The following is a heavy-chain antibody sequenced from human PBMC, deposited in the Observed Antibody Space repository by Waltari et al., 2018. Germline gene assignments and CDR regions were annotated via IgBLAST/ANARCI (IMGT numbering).Heavy chain of an antibody. CDR2: IIPIFGTA. Sequence: QVQLVQSGAEVKKPGSSVKVSCKASGGTFSSYAISWVRQAPGQGLEWMGRIIPIFGTANYAQKFQGRVTITADKSTSTAYMELSSLRSEDTAVYYCARPRYSFDYGDYYWVYWGQGTLVTVSS. J-gene: IGHJ4*02. V-gene: IGHV1-69*08. CDR1: GGTFSSYA. CDR3: ARPRYSFDYGDYYWVY. D-gene: IGHD4-17*01.